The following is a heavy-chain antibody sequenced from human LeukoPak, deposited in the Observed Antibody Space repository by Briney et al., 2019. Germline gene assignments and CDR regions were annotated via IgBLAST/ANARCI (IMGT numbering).Heavy chain of an antibody. Sequence: GASVKVSCKTSGYTFTSYGISWVRQAPGQGLEWMGWISAYDGNTHYAQNFQGRVTMTRDTSITTAYMELSRLRSADTALYYCAREKRSWTVVAGAFDIWGQGTMVTVSS. CDR1: GYTFTSYG. CDR2: ISAYDGNT. CDR3: AREKRSWTVVAGAFDI. V-gene: IGHV1-18*01. J-gene: IGHJ3*02. D-gene: IGHD6-19*01.